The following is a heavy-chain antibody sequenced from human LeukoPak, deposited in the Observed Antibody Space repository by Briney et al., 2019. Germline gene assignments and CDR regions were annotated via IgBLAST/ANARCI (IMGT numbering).Heavy chain of an antibody. D-gene: IGHD5-24*01. Sequence: GASVKVSCKASGYTFTSYYMHWVRQAAGQGLEWMGIINPSGGSTSYAQKFQGRVTMTRDTSTSTVYMELSSLRSEDTAVYYCARDAVEMATIDYYYYGMDVWGQGTTVTVSS. CDR3: ARDAVEMATIDYYYYGMDV. CDR2: INPSGGST. V-gene: IGHV1-46*01. J-gene: IGHJ6*02. CDR1: GYTFTSYY.